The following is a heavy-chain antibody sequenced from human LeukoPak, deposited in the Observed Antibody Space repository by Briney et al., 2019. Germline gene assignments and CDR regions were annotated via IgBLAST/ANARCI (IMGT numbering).Heavy chain of an antibody. D-gene: IGHD3-10*01. J-gene: IGHJ4*02. CDR2: IYYSGST. CDR3: ARVSHRGVVEPGVPPNFDY. Sequence: SETLSLTCAVSGGSISSGGYSWRWIRQPPGKGLEWIGYIYYSGSTYYNPSLKSRVTISVDTSKNQFSLKLSSVTAADTAVYYCARVSHRGVVEPGVPPNFDYWGQGTLVTVSS. V-gene: IGHV4-30-4*07. CDR1: GGSISSGGYS.